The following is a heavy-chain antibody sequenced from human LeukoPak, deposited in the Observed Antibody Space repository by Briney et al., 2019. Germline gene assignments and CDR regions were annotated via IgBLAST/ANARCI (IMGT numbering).Heavy chain of an antibody. Sequence: GGSLRLSCAASGFTFRNYWMNWVRQAPGKGLEWVANIKQDGSEQYYVDSVKGRFTISKDNAKNSLYLQMNSLRAEDTAVYYCAGFPHHYSSIFWGQGTLVTVSS. CDR1: GFTFRNYW. CDR2: IKQDGSEQ. V-gene: IGHV3-7*01. CDR3: AGFPHHYSSIF. J-gene: IGHJ4*02. D-gene: IGHD6-13*01.